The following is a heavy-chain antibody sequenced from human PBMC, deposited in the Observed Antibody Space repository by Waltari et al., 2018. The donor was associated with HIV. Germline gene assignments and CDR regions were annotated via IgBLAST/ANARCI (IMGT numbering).Heavy chain of an antibody. CDR2: NNPDSGGT. J-gene: IGHJ6*02. CDR3: ARDGRVWFGELFNGMDV. V-gene: IGHV1-2*06. CDR1: GYTFTGYY. D-gene: IGHD3-10*01. Sequence: QVQLVQSGAEVKKPGASVKVSCKASGYTFTGYYMHWVRQAPGQGLEWIGRNNPDSGGTNYGQKFQGRVTMTRDTTISTAYMGLSRLRSGDTAVYYCARDGRVWFGELFNGMDVWGQGTTVTVSS.